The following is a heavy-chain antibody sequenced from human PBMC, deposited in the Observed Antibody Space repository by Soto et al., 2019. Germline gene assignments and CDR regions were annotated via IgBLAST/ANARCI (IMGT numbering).Heavy chain of an antibody. D-gene: IGHD2-2*01. Sequence: SETLSLTCAVYGGSFSGHYWSWIRQPPGKGLEWIGEINHSGSTNYNPSLKSRVTISVDTSKNQFSLTLSSVTAADTAVYYCARGLARYARLGGVDPWGQGTLVTVSS. CDR3: ARGLARYARLGGVDP. V-gene: IGHV4-34*01. CDR2: INHSGST. J-gene: IGHJ5*02. CDR1: GGSFSGHY.